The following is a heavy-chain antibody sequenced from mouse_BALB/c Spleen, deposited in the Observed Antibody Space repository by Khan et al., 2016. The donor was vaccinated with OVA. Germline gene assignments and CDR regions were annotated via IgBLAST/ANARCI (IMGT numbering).Heavy chain of an antibody. CDR3: TKLAYYYDSEGFAY. J-gene: IGHJ3*01. CDR1: GFTFSTYG. V-gene: IGHV5-6*01. D-gene: IGHD1-1*01. Sequence: EVELVESGGDLVKPGGSLKLSCAASGFTFSTYGMSWVRQTPDKRLAWVATVSTGGGYTYYSDSVQGRFTISRDHAKNTLYLQMSGLKSEDTAMFYCTKLAYYYDSEGFAYWGQGTLVTVSA. CDR2: VSTGGGYT.